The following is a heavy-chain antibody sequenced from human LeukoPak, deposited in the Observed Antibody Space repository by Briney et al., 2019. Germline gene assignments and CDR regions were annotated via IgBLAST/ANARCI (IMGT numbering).Heavy chain of an antibody. CDR1: GYTFTGYY. V-gene: IGHV1-18*04. J-gene: IGHJ4*02. Sequence: ASVKVSCKASGYTFTGYYMHWVRQAPGQGLEWMGWINPNSGNTNYAQKLQGRVTMTTDTSTSTAYMELRSLRSDDTAVYYCARDQTELLLWFGESKYWGQGTLVTVSS. CDR2: INPNSGNT. D-gene: IGHD3-10*01. CDR3: ARDQTELLLWFGESKY.